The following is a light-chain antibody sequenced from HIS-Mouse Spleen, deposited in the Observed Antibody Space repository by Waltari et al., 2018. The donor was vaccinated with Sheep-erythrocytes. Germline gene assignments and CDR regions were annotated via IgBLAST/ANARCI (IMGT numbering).Light chain of an antibody. CDR3: SSYAGSNNWV. V-gene: IGLV2-8*01. CDR1: SSDVGSYNY. Sequence: QSALTQPASVSGSPGQSITISCTGTSSDVGSYNYVSWYQQHPGKAPKLMIYEVSKRNSGVPDRFSGSKSGKTASLTVSGLQAEDEADYYCSSYAGSNNWVFGGGTKLTVL. CDR2: EVS. J-gene: IGLJ3*02.